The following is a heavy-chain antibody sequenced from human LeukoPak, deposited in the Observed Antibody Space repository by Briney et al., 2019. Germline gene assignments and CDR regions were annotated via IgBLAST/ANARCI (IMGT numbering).Heavy chain of an antibody. CDR1: GGTFSSYA. V-gene: IGHV1-69*06. Sequence: SVKVSCKASGGTFSSYAISWVRQAPGQGLEWMGGIIPIFGTANYAQKFQGRVTITADKSTSTAYMELSSLRSEDTAVYYCASGQCSGGSCYSDLDYWGQGTLVTVSS. D-gene: IGHD2-15*01. CDR2: IIPIFGTA. CDR3: ASGQCSGGSCYSDLDY. J-gene: IGHJ4*02.